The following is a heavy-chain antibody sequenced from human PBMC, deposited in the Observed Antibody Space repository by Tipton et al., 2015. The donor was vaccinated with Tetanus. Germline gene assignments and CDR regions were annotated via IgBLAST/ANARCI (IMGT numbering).Heavy chain of an antibody. CDR1: GFTFSGSA. V-gene: IGHV3-73*01. Sequence: SLRLSCVDSGFTFSGSAIHWVRQASGKGLEWVGHIRSKANYYATKYGASVRGRFSISRDDSKNTAYLQMNSLKTEDTAVYYCTRVAAPQPFDYWGQGTLVTVSS. CDR3: TRVAAPQPFDY. J-gene: IGHJ4*02. CDR2: IRSKANYYAT. D-gene: IGHD6-6*01.